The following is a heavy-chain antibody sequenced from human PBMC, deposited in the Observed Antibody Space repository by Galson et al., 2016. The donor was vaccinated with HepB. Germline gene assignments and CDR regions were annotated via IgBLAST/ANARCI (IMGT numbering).Heavy chain of an antibody. Sequence: LRLSCAASGFTFSNAWMSWVRQAPGKGLEWVGRIKSNIDGGTTDYAAPVKGRFTISRHGSTNMLYLQMSGLKIEDTAVYYCSTAGNGFPFDYWGQGTLVTVTS. D-gene: IGHD3-3*01. CDR2: IKSNIDGGTT. CDR1: GFTFSNAW. CDR3: STAGNGFPFDY. J-gene: IGHJ4*02. V-gene: IGHV3-15*01.